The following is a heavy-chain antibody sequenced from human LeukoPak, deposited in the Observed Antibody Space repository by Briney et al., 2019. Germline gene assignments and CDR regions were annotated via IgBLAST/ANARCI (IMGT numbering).Heavy chain of an antibody. V-gene: IGHV4-59*11. CDR1: GDSFSSHY. Sequence: SETLSLTCAVSGDSFSSHYWTWIRQPPGRGLEWIGYISYIGTTNYNPSLKGRVTISIDTSKNQFSLKLSSVTTADTAVYYCARDLVTVTKGFDIWGLGTMVSVSS. CDR3: ARDLVTVTKGFDI. D-gene: IGHD4-17*01. CDR2: ISYIGTT. J-gene: IGHJ3*02.